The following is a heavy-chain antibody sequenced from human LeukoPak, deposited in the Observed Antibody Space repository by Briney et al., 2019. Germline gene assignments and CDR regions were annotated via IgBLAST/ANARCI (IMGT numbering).Heavy chain of an antibody. CDR2: ISYDGSNK. Sequence: GGSLRLSCAASGFTFSSYAMHWVRQAPRKGQELVTVISYDGSNKYYADSVKGRFTISRDNSKNTLYLQMNSLRAEDTAVYYCASDYGDSPSYYYGMDVWGKGTTVTVSS. CDR3: ASDYGDSPSYYYGMDV. D-gene: IGHD4-17*01. V-gene: IGHV3-30*04. CDR1: GFTFSSYA. J-gene: IGHJ6*04.